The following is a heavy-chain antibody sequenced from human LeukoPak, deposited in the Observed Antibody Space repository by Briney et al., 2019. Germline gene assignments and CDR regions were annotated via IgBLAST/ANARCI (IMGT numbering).Heavy chain of an antibody. CDR3: AKDLAYCSSTSCYPMGDSSSSVRNYYYYYGMDV. CDR1: GFTFSSYA. D-gene: IGHD2-2*01. CDR2: ISGSGGST. J-gene: IGHJ6*02. V-gene: IGHV3-23*01. Sequence: SGGSLRLSCAASGFTFSSYAMSWVRQAPGKGLEWVSAISGSGGSTYYADSVKGRFTISRDNSKNTLYLQMNSLRAEDTAVYYCAKDLAYCSSTSCYPMGDSSSSVRNYYYYYGMDVWGQGTMVTVSS.